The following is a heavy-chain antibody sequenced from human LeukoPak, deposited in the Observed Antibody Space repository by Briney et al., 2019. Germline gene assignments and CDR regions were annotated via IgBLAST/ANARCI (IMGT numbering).Heavy chain of an antibody. CDR2: IYYSGST. CDR1: GGSISSSSYY. CDR3: ARGFGGYYSFDY. J-gene: IGHJ4*02. D-gene: IGHD3-3*01. Sequence: PSETLSLTCTVSGGSISSSSYYWGWIRQPPGKGLEWIGSIYYSGSTYYNPSLKSRVTISVDTSKNQFSLKLTSVTAADTAVYYCARGFGGYYSFDYWGQGTLVTVSS. V-gene: IGHV4-39*07.